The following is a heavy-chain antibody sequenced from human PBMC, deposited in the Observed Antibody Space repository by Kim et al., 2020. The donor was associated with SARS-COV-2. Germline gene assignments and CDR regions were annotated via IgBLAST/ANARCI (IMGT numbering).Heavy chain of an antibody. V-gene: IGHV1-46*01. CDR3: ARGAEEGELLTYYFDY. CDR1: GYTFTSYY. CDR2: INPSGGST. Sequence: ASVKVSCKASGYTFTSYYMHWVRQAPGQGLEWMGIINPSGGSTSYAQKFQGRVTMTRDTSTSTVYMELSSLRSEDTAVYYCARGAEEGELLTYYFDYWGQGTLVTVSS. J-gene: IGHJ4*02. D-gene: IGHD1-26*01.